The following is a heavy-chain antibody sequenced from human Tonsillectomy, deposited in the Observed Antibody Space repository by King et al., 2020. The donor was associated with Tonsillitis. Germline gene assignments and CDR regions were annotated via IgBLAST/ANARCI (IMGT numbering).Heavy chain of an antibody. V-gene: IGHV3-66*01. CDR1: GFTVNSNY. CDR3: AGGTAAVAVTGGAFDI. D-gene: IGHD6-19*01. Sequence: VQLVESGGGLVQPGGSLRLSCAASGFTVNSNYMSWVRQAPGKGLAWVSVIYSGGSTYYADSVKGRFTISRDNSKNTLYLQMNSLRAEDTAVYYCAGGTAAVAVTGGAFDIWGQGTMVTVSS. J-gene: IGHJ3*02. CDR2: IYSGGST.